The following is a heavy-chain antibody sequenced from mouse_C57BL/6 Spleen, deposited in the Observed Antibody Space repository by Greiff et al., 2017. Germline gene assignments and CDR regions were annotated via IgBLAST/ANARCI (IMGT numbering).Heavy chain of an antibody. CDR1: GFTFSSYG. J-gene: IGHJ3*01. CDR2: ISSGGSYT. D-gene: IGHD2-4*01. CDR3: AKREYDDYDGGFAY. V-gene: IGHV5-6*01. Sequence: EVQRVESGGDLVKPGGSLKLSCAASGFTFSSYGMSWVRQTPDKRLEWVATISSGGSYTYYPDSVKGRFTISRDNAKNTLYLQMSSLKSEDTAMYYCAKREYDDYDGGFAYWGQGTLVTVSA.